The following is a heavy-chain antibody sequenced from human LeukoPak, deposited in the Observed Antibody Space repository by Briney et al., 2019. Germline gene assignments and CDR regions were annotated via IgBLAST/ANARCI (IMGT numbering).Heavy chain of an antibody. D-gene: IGHD3-9*01. CDR3: ARAFVEDYDILTGREEWYYYYYMDV. V-gene: IGHV1-69*06. CDR1: GGTFSSYA. Sequence: ASVKVPCKASGGTFSSYAISWVRQAPGQGLEWMGGIIPIFGTANYAQKFQGRVTITADKSTSTAYMELSSLRSEDTAVYYCARAFVEDYDILTGREEWYYYYYMDVWGKGTTVTVSS. J-gene: IGHJ6*03. CDR2: IIPIFGTA.